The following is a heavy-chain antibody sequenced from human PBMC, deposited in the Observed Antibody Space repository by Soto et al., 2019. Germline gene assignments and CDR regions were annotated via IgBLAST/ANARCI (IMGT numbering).Heavy chain of an antibody. CDR3: ASSGWYQYHDAFDI. D-gene: IGHD6-19*01. Sequence: GGSLRLSCAASGFTVSSNYMSWVRQAPGKGLEWVSVIYSGGSTYYADSVKGRFTISRDNSKNTLYLQMNSLRAEDTAVYYCASSGWYQYHDAFDIWGQGTMVTVSS. V-gene: IGHV3-66*01. J-gene: IGHJ3*02. CDR1: GFTVSSNY. CDR2: IYSGGST.